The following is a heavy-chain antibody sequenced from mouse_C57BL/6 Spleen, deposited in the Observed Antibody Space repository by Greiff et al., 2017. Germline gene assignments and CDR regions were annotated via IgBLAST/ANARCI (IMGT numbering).Heavy chain of an antibody. D-gene: IGHD1-1*01. V-gene: IGHV1-61*01. CDR2: IYPSDSET. Sequence: QVQLQQPGAELVRPGSSVKLSCKASGYTFTSYWMDWVKQRPGQGLEWIGNIYPSDSETHYNQKFKDKATLTVDKSSSTAYMQLSSLTSEDSAVYYGARDYGSSFYFDYWGQGTTLTVSS. CDR1: GYTFTSYW. J-gene: IGHJ2*01. CDR3: ARDYGSSFYFDY.